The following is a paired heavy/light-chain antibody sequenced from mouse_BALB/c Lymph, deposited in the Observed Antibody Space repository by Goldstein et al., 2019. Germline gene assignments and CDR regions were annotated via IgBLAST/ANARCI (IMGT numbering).Light chain of an antibody. CDR3: WQGTHFPHT. V-gene: IGKV1-135*01. CDR2: LVS. J-gene: IGKJ2*01. Sequence: DVVMTQTPLTLSVTIGQPASISCKSSQSLLDSDGKTYLNWLLQRPGQSPKRLIYLVSKLDSGVPDRFTGSGSGTDFTLKISRVEAEDLGVYYCWQGTHFPHTFGGGTKLEIK. CDR1: QSLLDSDGKTY.
Heavy chain of an antibody. J-gene: IGHJ1*01. V-gene: IGHV3-2*02. Sequence: DVQLQESGPGLVKPSQSLSLTCTVTGYSITSDYAWNWIRQFPGNKLEWMGYISYSGSTSYNPSLKSRISITRDTSKNQFFLQLNSVTTEDTATYYCASFYYGSRYFDVWGAGTTVTVSS. CDR3: ASFYYGSRYFDV. CDR1: GYSITSDYA. D-gene: IGHD1-1*01. CDR2: ISYSGST.